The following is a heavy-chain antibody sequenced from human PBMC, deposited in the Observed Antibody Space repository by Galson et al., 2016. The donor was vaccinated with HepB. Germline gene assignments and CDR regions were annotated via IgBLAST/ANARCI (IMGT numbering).Heavy chain of an antibody. CDR1: GYTFTTYY. CDR3: ARGLGAVWRSGYFDY. D-gene: IGHD3-10*01. J-gene: IGHJ4*02. V-gene: IGHV1-46*01. CDR2: INPSGGTT. Sequence: SVKVSCKASGYTFTTYYMHWVRQAPGQGPEWLGMINPSGGTTTYAQTFQGRVKMTRDTSTSAVYMELGSLRSEDTAVYYCARGLGAVWRSGYFDYWGQGTLVTVSS.